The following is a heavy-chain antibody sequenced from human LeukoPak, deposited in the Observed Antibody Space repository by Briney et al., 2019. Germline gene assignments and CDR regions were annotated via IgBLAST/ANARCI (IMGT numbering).Heavy chain of an antibody. CDR3: ARHLYDILTGYYYYYMDV. CDR1: GFTFSDYY. CDR2: ISSSGSTI. J-gene: IGHJ6*03. D-gene: IGHD3-9*01. Sequence: PGGSLRLSCAASGFTFSDYYMSWIRQAPGKGLEWVSYISSSGSTIYYADSVKGRFTISRDNAKNSLYLQMNSLRAEDTAVYYCARHLYDILTGYYYYYMDVWGKGTTVTVSS. V-gene: IGHV3-11*04.